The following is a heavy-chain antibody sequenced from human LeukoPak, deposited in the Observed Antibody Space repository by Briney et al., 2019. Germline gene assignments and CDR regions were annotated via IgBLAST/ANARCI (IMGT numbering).Heavy chain of an antibody. D-gene: IGHD5-18*01. V-gene: IGHV5-10-1*01. CDR2: IHPSDSYT. Sequence: AGAALHISCHCAGYTFNSYWITWVRQLPGKGLELMGRIHPSDSYTNHSPSFQGHVTILADKPITTAYLQWSRLKASDTAMYYCARVYNYGHDAFDIWGQGTMVTVSS. J-gene: IGHJ3*02. CDR1: GYTFNSYW. CDR3: ARVYNYGHDAFDI.